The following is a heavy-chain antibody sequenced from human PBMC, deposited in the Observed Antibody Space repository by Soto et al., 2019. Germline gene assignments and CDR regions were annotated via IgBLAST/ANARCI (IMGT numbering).Heavy chain of an antibody. CDR3: ARVFCTNGVCYFVDY. V-gene: IGHV4-34*01. J-gene: IGHJ4*02. CDR1: GGSFSDYY. Sequence: SETLSLTCAVYGGSFSDYYWSWIRQPPGKGLEWIGEINHSGSTNYNPSLKSRVTISVDTSKNQFSLKLSSVTAADTAVYYCARVFCTNGVCYFVDYWGQGNLVTVSS. CDR2: INHSGST. D-gene: IGHD2-8*01.